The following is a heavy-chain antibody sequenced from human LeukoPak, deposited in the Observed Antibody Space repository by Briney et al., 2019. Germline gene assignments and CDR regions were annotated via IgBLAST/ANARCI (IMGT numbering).Heavy chain of an antibody. CDR2: ISSTSAYI. V-gene: IGHV3-21*04. CDR1: GFALKSYS. J-gene: IGHJ3*02. Sequence: GGSLRLSCAGSGFALKSYSLSWVRQAPGKGLEWVSSISSTSAYIYYADSVKGRFTISRDNSKNTLYLQMNSLRAEDTAVYYCAKVVAVADDYAGAFDIWGQGTMVTVSS. CDR3: AKVVAVADDYAGAFDI. D-gene: IGHD6-19*01.